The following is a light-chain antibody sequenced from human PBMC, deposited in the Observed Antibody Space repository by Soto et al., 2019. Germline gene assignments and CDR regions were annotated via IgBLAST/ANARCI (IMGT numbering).Light chain of an antibody. CDR2: GAS. J-gene: IGKJ5*01. CDR1: QSVSNNY. V-gene: IGKV3-20*01. Sequence: EIVLTQSPGTLSLSPGERATLSCRASQSVSNNYLAWYQQKPGQAPRLLIYGASTRATGIPARFSGSGSGTDFTLTISRLEPEDFAVYYCHHYGSSPLTFGQGTRLEIK. CDR3: HHYGSSPLT.